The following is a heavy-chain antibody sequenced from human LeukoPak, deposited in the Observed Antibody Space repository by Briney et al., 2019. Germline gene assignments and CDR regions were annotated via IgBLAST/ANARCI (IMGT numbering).Heavy chain of an antibody. CDR1: GGTFSSYA. CDR2: IIPIFGTA. J-gene: IGHJ4*02. CDR3: ARVEGDILTGYYNNDY. V-gene: IGHV1-69*05. Sequence: ASVKVSCKASGGTFSSYAISWVRQAPGQGLEWTGGIIPIFGTANYAQKFQGRVTITTDESTSTAYMELSSLRSEDTAVYYCARVEGDILTGYYNNDYWGQGTLVTVSS. D-gene: IGHD3-9*01.